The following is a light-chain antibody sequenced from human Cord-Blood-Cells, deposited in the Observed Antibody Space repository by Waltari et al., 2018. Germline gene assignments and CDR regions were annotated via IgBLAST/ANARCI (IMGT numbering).Light chain of an antibody. Sequence: AIRMTQSPSSFSASTGDRVTITCRASQGISSYLAWYQQKPGKAPKLLIYAASTLQSGVPSRFSGSGSGTDFTLTLSCMQSEDFATYYCQQYYSYPPWTVGQGTKVEIK. V-gene: IGKV1-8*01. CDR2: AAS. CDR1: QGISSY. J-gene: IGKJ1*01. CDR3: QQYYSYPPWT.